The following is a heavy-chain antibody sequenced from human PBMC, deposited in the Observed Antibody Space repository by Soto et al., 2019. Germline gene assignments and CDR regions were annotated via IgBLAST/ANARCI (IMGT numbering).Heavy chain of an antibody. J-gene: IGHJ4*02. CDR1: GGSFSGYY. CDR3: ARSSGSYYLNSDY. Sequence: PSETLSLTCAVYGGSFSGYYWNWLRQPPGEGLEWIGKIDQSGSTNYNPSLKSRVTMSVDTSKNQFSLKLSSVTAADTAVYYCARSSGSYYLNSDYWGQGTLVTVSS. CDR2: IDQSGST. V-gene: IGHV4-34*01. D-gene: IGHD3-10*01.